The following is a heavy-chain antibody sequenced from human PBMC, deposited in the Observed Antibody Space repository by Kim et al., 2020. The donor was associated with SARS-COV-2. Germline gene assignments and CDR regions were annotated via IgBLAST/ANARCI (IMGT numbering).Heavy chain of an antibody. CDR2: FYDSGNS. Sequence: SETLSLTCTVSGGSVSSGSYYWSWLRQPPGLGLVWIGYFYDSGNSNYNLNLQSRVTISVYTSKYPLSLNPITATATATAVYSCSDGPYDSSYGVYGFDP. V-gene: IGHV4-61*01. D-gene: IGHD3-22*01. CDR3: SDGPYDSSYGVYGFDP. J-gene: IGHJ5*02. CDR1: GGSVSSGSYY.